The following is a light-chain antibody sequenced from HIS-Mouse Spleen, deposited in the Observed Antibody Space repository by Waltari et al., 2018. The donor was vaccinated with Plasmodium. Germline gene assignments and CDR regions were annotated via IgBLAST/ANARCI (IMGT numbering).Light chain of an antibody. V-gene: IGLV2-23*03. CDR1: SSDAGISHL. CDR2: EGS. Sequence: QSALTQPAPVSGPPGQAITIPCTRTSSDAGISHLFSWYQQHPGKAPKLMIYEGSKRPSGVSNRFSGSKSGNTASLTISGLQAEDEADYYCCSYAGSSTFVFGGGTKLTVL. J-gene: IGLJ3*02. CDR3: CSYAGSSTFV.